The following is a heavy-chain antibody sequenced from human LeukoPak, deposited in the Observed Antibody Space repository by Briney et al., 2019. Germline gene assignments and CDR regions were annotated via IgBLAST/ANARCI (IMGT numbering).Heavy chain of an antibody. D-gene: IGHD5-24*01. CDR1: GYTFTSYY. J-gene: IGHJ4*02. Sequence: ASVKVSCKASGYTFTSYYIHWLRQAPGQGPEWMGMINLIGGLTHYAPKFQGRVPMTRDTSTSTVYMELSSLGSEDTAVYYCARQQGIQYLNFDYWGQGALITVSS. CDR3: ARQQGIQYLNFDY. V-gene: IGHV1-46*01. CDR2: INLIGGLT.